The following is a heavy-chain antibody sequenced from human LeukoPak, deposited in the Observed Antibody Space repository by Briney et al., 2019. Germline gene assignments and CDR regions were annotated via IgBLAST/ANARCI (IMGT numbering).Heavy chain of an antibody. CDR1: GGSSSGYY. J-gene: IGHJ4*02. V-gene: IGHV4-34*01. D-gene: IGHD2-2*01. CDR2: INHSGST. CDR3: ARGCSSTSCYAY. Sequence: SETLSLTCAVYGGSSSGYYWSWVRQPPGKGREGIGEINHSGSTNYNPSLKSRVTISVDTSKNQFSLKLSSVTAADTTVYYCARGCSSTSCYAYWGQGTLVTVSS.